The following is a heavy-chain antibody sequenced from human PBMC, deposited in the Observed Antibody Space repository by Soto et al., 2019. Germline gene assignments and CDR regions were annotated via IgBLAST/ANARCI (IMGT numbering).Heavy chain of an antibody. J-gene: IGHJ6*02. D-gene: IGHD6-25*01. Sequence: GASVKVSCKASGYTFSSYGISWVRQAPGQGLEWMGWMNPNSGNTGYAQKFQGRVTMTRNTSISTAYMELSSLRSEETAVYYCARGRAAGLYYYYYYGMDVWGQGTTVTVSS. V-gene: IGHV1-8*02. CDR1: GYTFSSYG. CDR3: ARGRAAGLYYYYYYGMDV. CDR2: MNPNSGNT.